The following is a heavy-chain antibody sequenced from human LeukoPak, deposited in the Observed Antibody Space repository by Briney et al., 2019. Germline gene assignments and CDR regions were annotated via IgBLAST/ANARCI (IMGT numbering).Heavy chain of an antibody. CDR2: INDRGRT. CDR3: ARDPTTVVTLPYYFDF. CDR1: GGSLSGYH. D-gene: IGHD4-23*01. J-gene: IGHJ4*02. Sequence: SETLSLTCAVHGGSLSGYHWNWIRQSPGKGLEWIGEINDRGRTNYNPSLKSRVTLSVDTSKKQFSLKLSSVTAADTAVYYCARDPTTVVTLPYYFDFWGQGTLVTVSS. V-gene: IGHV4-34*01.